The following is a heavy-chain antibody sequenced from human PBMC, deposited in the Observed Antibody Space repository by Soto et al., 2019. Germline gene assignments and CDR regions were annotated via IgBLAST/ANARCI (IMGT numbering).Heavy chain of an antibody. J-gene: IGHJ3*02. CDR3: AKVAKGTLAGDAFDI. D-gene: IGHD2-21*01. Sequence: GGSLRLSCAATGFTFSSYEMNWVRQAPGKGLEWVSYISDSGQTVYYADSVKGRFTVSRGNGQNSVYLEMNSLRADDTGVYYCAKVAKGTLAGDAFDIWGQGTMVTVS. CDR1: GFTFSSYE. V-gene: IGHV3-48*03. CDR2: ISDSGQTV.